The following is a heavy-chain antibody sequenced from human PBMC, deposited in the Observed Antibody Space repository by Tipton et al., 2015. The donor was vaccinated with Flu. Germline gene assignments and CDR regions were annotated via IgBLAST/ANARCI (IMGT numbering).Heavy chain of an antibody. CDR2: IHRGGSA. CDR3: ARRDFSNYVSDPKSWFDS. CDR1: GDSISNTYY. J-gene: IGHJ5*01. D-gene: IGHD4-11*01. V-gene: IGHV4-38-2*02. Sequence: TLSLTCTVSGDSISNTYYWGWIRQPLGKGLEWIGNIHRGGSALYNPSLSSRVTISADTSKNQFSLKLTSVTPTDTAVYYCARRDFSNYVSDPKSWFDSWGQGTLVTVSS.